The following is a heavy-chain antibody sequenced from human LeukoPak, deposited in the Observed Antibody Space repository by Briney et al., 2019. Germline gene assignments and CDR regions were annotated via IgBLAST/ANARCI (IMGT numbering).Heavy chain of an antibody. D-gene: IGHD1-26*01. CDR1: GGSISSYY. J-gene: IGHJ6*03. V-gene: IGHV4-4*07. Sequence: SETLSLTCTVSGGSISSYYWSWIRQPAGKGLEWIGRIYTSGSTNYNPSLKSRVTMSVDTSKNQFSLKLSSVTAADTAVYYCARGPLLVGANGNYYHYMDVWGKGTTVTVSS. CDR2: IYTSGST. CDR3: ARGPLLVGANGNYYHYMDV.